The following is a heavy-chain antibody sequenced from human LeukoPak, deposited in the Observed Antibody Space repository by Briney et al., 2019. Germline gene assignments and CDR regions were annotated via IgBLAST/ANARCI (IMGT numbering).Heavy chain of an antibody. CDR3: ARPLVDYDFWSGYLTDAFDI. CDR2: IYPGDSDT. CDR1: GYSFTSYW. J-gene: IGHJ3*02. Sequence: GESLKISCKGSGYSFTSYWSGWVRQMPGKGLEWMGIIYPGDSDTRYSPSFQGQVTISADKSIGTAYLQWSSLKASDTTMYCCARPLVDYDFWSGYLTDAFDIWGQGTMVTVSS. D-gene: IGHD3-3*01. V-gene: IGHV5-51*01.